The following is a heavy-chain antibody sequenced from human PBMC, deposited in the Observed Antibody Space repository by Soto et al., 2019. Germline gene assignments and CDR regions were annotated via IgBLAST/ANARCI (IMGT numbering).Heavy chain of an antibody. D-gene: IGHD6-19*01. Sequence: ASVKVSCKASGYTFTSYAMHWVRQAPGQRLEWMGWINAGNGNTKYSQKFQGRVTITRDTSASTAYMELSSLRSEDTAVYYCARDQAYSSDWTHYYYYYYGMDVWGQGTTVTVSS. V-gene: IGHV1-3*01. J-gene: IGHJ6*02. CDR2: INAGNGNT. CDR3: ARDQAYSSDWTHYYYYYYGMDV. CDR1: GYTFTSYA.